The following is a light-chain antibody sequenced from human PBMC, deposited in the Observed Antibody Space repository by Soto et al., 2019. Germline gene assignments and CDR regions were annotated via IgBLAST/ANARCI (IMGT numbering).Light chain of an antibody. Sequence: DIVMTQSPDSLAVSLGERATINCKSSQSVLYSSNNKNYLAWYQQRPGQPPKLLIYWASTRESGVPDRFSGSESVTDFTLTITSLQAEDVAVYYCQQYESTPPTFGQGTKLEIK. V-gene: IGKV4-1*01. CDR2: WAS. CDR3: QQYESTPPT. J-gene: IGKJ2*01. CDR1: QSVLYSSNNKNY.